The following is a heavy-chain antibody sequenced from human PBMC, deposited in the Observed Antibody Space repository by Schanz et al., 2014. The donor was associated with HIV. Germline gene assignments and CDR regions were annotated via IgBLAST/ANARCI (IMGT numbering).Heavy chain of an antibody. D-gene: IGHD3-3*01. CDR1: GGTFSIYA. Sequence: QVQLVQSGAEVKKPGSSVKVSCKASGGTFSIYAISWVRQAPGQGLEWMGGIIHIFGTTNYAPKFQGRVSMTTDTSTSTVYTELRSLRSEDTAVYYCARDLGGDFWSSQGGLDPWGQGTLVTVSS. CDR2: IIHIFGTT. V-gene: IGHV1-69*06. CDR3: ARDLGGDFWSSQGGLDP. J-gene: IGHJ5*02.